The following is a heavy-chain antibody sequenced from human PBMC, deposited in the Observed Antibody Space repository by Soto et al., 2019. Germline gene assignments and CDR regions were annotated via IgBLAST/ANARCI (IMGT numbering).Heavy chain of an antibody. CDR3: ARAKENIRPFYDGMDV. CDR1: GGSFSGYY. V-gene: IGHV4-34*01. Sequence: PSETLSLTCAVYGGSFSGYYWSWIRQPPGKGLEWMGEINHSGSTNYNPSLKSRVTISVDTSKNQFSLKLSSVTATDTAVYYCARAKENIRPFYDGMDVWGQGTTVTVSS. D-gene: IGHD2-15*01. CDR2: INHSGST. J-gene: IGHJ6*02.